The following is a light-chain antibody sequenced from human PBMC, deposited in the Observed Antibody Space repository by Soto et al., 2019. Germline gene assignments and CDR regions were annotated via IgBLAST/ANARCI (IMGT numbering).Light chain of an antibody. Sequence: IQMTQSPSSLSASVGDRVTITCRASQGVRDDVGWYQQKPGKAPKLLIYSASTLQSGVPSRFSGSGSGTDFTLTISGLQPEDFANYYCLQVSNYPLTFGGGTKVEIK. CDR3: LQVSNYPLT. J-gene: IGKJ4*01. CDR1: QGVRDD. CDR2: SAS. V-gene: IGKV1-6*01.